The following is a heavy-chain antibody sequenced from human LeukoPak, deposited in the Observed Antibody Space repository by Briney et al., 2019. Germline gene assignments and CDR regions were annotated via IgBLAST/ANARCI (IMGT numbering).Heavy chain of an antibody. J-gene: IGHJ4*02. D-gene: IGHD2-2*02. V-gene: IGHV1-2*02. CDR1: GYTFTGYY. Sequence: ASVKVSCKASGYTFTGYYMHWVRQAPGQGLEWMGWINPNSGGTNYAQKFQGRFTMTRDTSISTAYMELSRLRSDDTAVYYCARLYCSSTSCYTLDYWGQGTLVTVSS. CDR3: ARLYCSSTSCYTLDY. CDR2: INPNSGGT.